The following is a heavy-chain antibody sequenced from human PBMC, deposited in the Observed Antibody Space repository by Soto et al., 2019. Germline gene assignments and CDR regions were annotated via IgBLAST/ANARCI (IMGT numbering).Heavy chain of an antibody. CDR2: INPNSGGT. D-gene: IGHD3-10*01. CDR3: ARGGLYGSGSYYYYYGMDV. V-gene: IGHV1-2*02. CDR1: GYTFTGYY. J-gene: IGHJ6*02. Sequence: AASVKVSCKASGYTFTGYYMHWVRQAPGQGLEWMGWINPNSGGTNYAQKFQGRVTMTRDTSISTAYMELSRLRSDDTAVYYCARGGLYGSGSYYYYYGMDVWGQGTTVTVSS.